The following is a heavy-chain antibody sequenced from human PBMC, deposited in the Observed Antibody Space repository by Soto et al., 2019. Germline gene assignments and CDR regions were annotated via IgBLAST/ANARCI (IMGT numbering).Heavy chain of an antibody. J-gene: IGHJ6*02. CDR3: ARGKYSSSPRKIKYGMDV. D-gene: IGHD6-6*01. Sequence: SQTLSLTCAISGDSVSSNSAAWNWIRQSPSRGLEWLGRTYYRSKWYNDYAVSVKSRITINPDTSKNQFSLQLNSVTPEDTAVYYCARGKYSSSPRKIKYGMDVWGQGTTVTVSS. CDR2: TYYRSKWYN. V-gene: IGHV6-1*01. CDR1: GDSVSSNSAA.